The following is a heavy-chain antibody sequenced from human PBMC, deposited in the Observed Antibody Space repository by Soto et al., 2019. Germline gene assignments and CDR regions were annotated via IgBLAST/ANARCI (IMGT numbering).Heavy chain of an antibody. J-gene: IGHJ4*02. V-gene: IGHV4-59*01. D-gene: IGHD2-15*01. CDR1: GGSISSYY. CDR2: IYYSGST. Sequence: PSETLSLTCTVSGGSISSYYWSWIRQPPGKGLEWIGYIYYSGSTNYNPSLKSRVTISVDTSKNQFSLKLSSVTAADTAVYYCARDPYWAGYFDYWGQGTLVTVSS. CDR3: ARDPYWAGYFDY.